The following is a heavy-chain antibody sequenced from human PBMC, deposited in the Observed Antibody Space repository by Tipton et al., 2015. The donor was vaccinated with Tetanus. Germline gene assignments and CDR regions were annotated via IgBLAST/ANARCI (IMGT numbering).Heavy chain of an antibody. CDR2: NSSXSSYT. D-gene: IGHD3-10*01. CDR3: GRDRKEYYFDY. Sequence: AASGFTFSDXYMXXXRQXXGKGXXWVXXNSSXSSYTNNADXVKGRXTISXXNAKXXXYLXMXSLRAEDTAGYYCGRDRKEYYFDYWGQGTLVTVSS. J-gene: IGHJ4*02. CDR1: GFTFSDXY. V-gene: IGHV3-11*06.